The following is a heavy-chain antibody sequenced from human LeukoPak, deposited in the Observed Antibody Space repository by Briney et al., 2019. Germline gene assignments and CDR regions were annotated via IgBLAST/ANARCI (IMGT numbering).Heavy chain of an antibody. Sequence: ASETLSLTCAVSGGSISSSNWWSWVRQPPGKGLEWIGEIYHSGSTNYNPSLKSRVTISVDKSKNQFSLKLSSVTAADTAVYYCARDISRRSPLNAFDIWGQGTMVTVSS. V-gene: IGHV4-4*02. CDR1: GGSISSSNW. CDR2: IYHSGST. D-gene: IGHD3-10*01. J-gene: IGHJ3*02. CDR3: ARDISRRSPLNAFDI.